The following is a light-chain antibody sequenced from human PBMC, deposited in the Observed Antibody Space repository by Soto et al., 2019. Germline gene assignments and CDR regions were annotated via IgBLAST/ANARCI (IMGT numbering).Light chain of an antibody. V-gene: IGKV1-39*01. CDR3: QQSYTTPVT. CDR1: QTIMSY. J-gene: IGKJ4*01. Sequence: DIQMTQSPSSLSASVGDRVIITCRSGQTIMSYINWYQQKPGKAPKLLVYAASNLQSGVPPRFSGSGSGTDFTLTISGLHPDDFATYYFQQSYTTPVTFGGGTKVEIK. CDR2: AAS.